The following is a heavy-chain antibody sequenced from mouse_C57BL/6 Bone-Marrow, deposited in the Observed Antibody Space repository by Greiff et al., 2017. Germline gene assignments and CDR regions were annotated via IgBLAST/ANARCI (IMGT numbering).Heavy chain of an antibody. D-gene: IGHD1-1*01. Sequence: QVQLKESGAELMKPGASVKLSCKATGYTFTGYWIEWVKQRPGHGLEWIGEILPGSGSTNYNEKFKGKATFTADTSSNTAYMQLSSLTTEDSAIYYCARKRGYGSKEGCYFDYWGQGTTLTVSS. CDR2: ILPGSGST. J-gene: IGHJ2*01. V-gene: IGHV1-9*01. CDR3: ARKRGYGSKEGCYFDY. CDR1: GYTFTGYW.